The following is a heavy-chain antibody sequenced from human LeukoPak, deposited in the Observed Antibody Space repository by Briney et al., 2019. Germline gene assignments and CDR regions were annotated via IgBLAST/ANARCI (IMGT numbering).Heavy chain of an antibody. Sequence: SVKVSCKASGGTFTSYAISWVRQAPGQGLEWMGRIIPIFGTANYAQKFQGRVTITTDESTSTAYMELSSLRSEDTAVYYCARTIYCGGDCYSYFDYWGQGTLVTVSS. V-gene: IGHV1-69*05. CDR1: GGTFTSYA. CDR2: IIPIFGTA. D-gene: IGHD2-21*02. CDR3: ARTIYCGGDCYSYFDY. J-gene: IGHJ4*02.